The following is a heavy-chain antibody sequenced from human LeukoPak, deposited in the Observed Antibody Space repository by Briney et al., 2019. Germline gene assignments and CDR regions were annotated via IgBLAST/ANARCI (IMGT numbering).Heavy chain of an antibody. CDR3: ARENGYYDSSGYGDY. D-gene: IGHD3-22*01. CDR1: GYSFTGHY. V-gene: IGHV1-2*02. J-gene: IGHJ4*02. Sequence: ASVKVSCKASGYSFTGHYIHWVRQAPGQGLEWMGWLNPNSGGTKFAQKFQARVTMTRDMSTSTVYMELSSLRSEDTAVYYCARENGYYDSSGYGDYWGQGTLVTVSS. CDR2: LNPNSGGT.